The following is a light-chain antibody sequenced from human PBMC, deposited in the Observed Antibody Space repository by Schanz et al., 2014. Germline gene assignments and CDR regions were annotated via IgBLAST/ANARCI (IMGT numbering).Light chain of an antibody. J-gene: IGKJ4*01. V-gene: IGKV4-1*01. Sequence: DIVMTQSPDSLAVSLGERATINCKSSQSVLSSSNNKNYLAWYQQKPGQPPKLLIYWASTRESGVPDRFSGSGSGTDFTLTISSLQAEDLAVYYCQQYYGLPLTFGGGTKVEIK. CDR2: WAS. CDR1: QSVLSSSNNKNY. CDR3: QQYYGLPLT.